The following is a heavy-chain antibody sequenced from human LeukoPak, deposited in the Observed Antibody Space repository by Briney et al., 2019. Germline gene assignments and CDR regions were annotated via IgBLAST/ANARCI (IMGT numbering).Heavy chain of an antibody. CDR2: IYHSGST. CDR3: AREGPYGDYRFDY. CDR1: GGSISSSNW. D-gene: IGHD4-17*01. J-gene: IGHJ4*02. V-gene: IGHV4-4*02. Sequence: SETLSLTCAVSGGSISSSNWWSWVRQPPGKGLEWIGEIYHSGSTNYNPSLKSRVTISVDKSKNQFSLKLSSVTAADTAVYYCAREGPYGDYRFDYWGQGTLVTVSS.